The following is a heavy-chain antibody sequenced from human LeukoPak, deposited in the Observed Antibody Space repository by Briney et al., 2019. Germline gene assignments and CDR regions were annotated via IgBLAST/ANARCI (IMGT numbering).Heavy chain of an antibody. V-gene: IGHV3-15*01. D-gene: IGHD2-2*01. CDR1: GFTFSNAW. CDR2: IKSKADDGTA. Sequence: GGSLRLSCAASGFTFSNAWMSWVRQAPGKGLEWVGRIKSKADDGTADYAAPVKGRFTISRDDSRNTLYLQMNSLTTEDTAVYYCATAPLGYCWTNTCYFYFHRWGQGTLVTVSS. CDR3: ATAPLGYCWTNTCYFYFHR. J-gene: IGHJ1*01.